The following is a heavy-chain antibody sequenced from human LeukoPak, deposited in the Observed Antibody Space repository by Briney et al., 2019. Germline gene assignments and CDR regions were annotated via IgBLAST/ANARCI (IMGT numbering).Heavy chain of an antibody. J-gene: IGHJ6*03. CDR3: ATLCCGSYYMDV. CDR1: GGTLNSYV. CDR2: IIPISGTT. V-gene: IGHV1-69*06. Sequence: SSVKVSCMASGGTLNSYVISWVRQAPGQGREGMGGIIPISGTTNYAQKFQGRVTITADKSTSTAYMELSSLRSEDTAVYYCATLCCGSYYMDVWGKGTTVTVSS. D-gene: IGHD2-15*01.